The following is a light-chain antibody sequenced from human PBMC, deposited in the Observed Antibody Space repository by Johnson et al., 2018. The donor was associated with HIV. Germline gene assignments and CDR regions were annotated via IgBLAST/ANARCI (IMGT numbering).Light chain of an antibody. CDR1: SSNIGNNY. V-gene: IGLV1-51*01. CDR3: GTWDSSLCAGV. Sequence: QSVLTQPPSVSAAPGQMVSISCSGSSSNIGNNYVSWYQQLPGTAPKLLIYENNKRPSGIPDRFSCSKSGTSATLGITGLQTGDEADYYCGTWDSSLCAGVFGTWTKVTVL. J-gene: IGLJ1*01. CDR2: ENN.